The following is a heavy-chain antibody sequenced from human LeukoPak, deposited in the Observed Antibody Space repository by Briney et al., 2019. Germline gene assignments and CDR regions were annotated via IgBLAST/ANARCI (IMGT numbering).Heavy chain of an antibody. Sequence: SETLSLTCAVSGGSISSSNWGSWVRPPPGKGLEWIGEIYHSGSTNYNPSLKSRVTISVDKSKNQFSLKLSSVTAADTAVYYCARDGRRDYGDPGYFDYWGQGTLVTVSS. J-gene: IGHJ4*02. CDR3: ARDGRRDYGDPGYFDY. CDR2: IYHSGST. V-gene: IGHV4-4*02. CDR1: GGSISSSNW. D-gene: IGHD4-17*01.